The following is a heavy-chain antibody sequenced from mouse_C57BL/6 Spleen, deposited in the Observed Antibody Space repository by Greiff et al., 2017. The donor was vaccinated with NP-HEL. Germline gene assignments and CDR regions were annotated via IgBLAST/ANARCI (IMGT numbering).Heavy chain of an antibody. CDR3: TRDSPSYGSSPAV. CDR1: GFTFSSYA. V-gene: IGHV5-9-1*02. Sequence: EVNVVESGEGLVKPGGSLKLSCAASGFTFSSYAMSWVRQTPEKRLEWVAYISSGGDYIYYADTVKGRFTISRDNARNTLYLQMSSLKSEDTAMYYCTRDSPSYGSSPAVWGTGTTVTVSS. D-gene: IGHD1-1*01. J-gene: IGHJ1*03. CDR2: ISSGGDYI.